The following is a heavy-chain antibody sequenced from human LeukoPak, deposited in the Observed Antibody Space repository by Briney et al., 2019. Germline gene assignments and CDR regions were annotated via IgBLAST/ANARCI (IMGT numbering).Heavy chain of an antibody. D-gene: IGHD5-18*01. J-gene: IGHJ4*02. CDR1: GGSFSGYY. CDR2: INHSGST. V-gene: IGHV4-34*01. Sequence: TSETLCLTCAVYGGSFSGYYWSWIRQPPGKGLEWIGEINHSGSTNYNPSLKSRVTISVDTSKNQFSLKLSSVTAADTAVYYCASIGRGYSWGQGTLVTVSS. CDR3: ASIGRGYS.